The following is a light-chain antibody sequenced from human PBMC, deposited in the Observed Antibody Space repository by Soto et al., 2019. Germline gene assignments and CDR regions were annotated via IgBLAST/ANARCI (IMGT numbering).Light chain of an antibody. V-gene: IGLV2-14*01. CDR1: SSDVGGYNY. CDR3: SSFTSINTRV. Sequence: QSALTQPASVSGSPGQSITISCTGTSSDVGGYNYVSWYQQHPGKAPKLMIYEVSNRPSGVSNRFSGSKSGNTASLTISGLQAEDEAYYYCSSFTSINTRVFGGGTKLTVL. J-gene: IGLJ3*02. CDR2: EVS.